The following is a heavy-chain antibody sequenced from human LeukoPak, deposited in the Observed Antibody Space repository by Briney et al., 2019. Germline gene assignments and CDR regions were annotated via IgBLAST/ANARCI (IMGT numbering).Heavy chain of an antibody. Sequence: GGSLRLSCAASGFTFEDYGMSSVRQAPGKGLEWGSGINWNGGSTGYADSVKGRFTISRDNAKNSLYLQMNSLRAGDTALYYCARERTYYYDSNPDYFDYWGQGTLVTVSS. V-gene: IGHV3-20*04. CDR2: INWNGGST. CDR3: ARERTYYYDSNPDYFDY. J-gene: IGHJ4*02. D-gene: IGHD3-22*01. CDR1: GFTFEDYG.